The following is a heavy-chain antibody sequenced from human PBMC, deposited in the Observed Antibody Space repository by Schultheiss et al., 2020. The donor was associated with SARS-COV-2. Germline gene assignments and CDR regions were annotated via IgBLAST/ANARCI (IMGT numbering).Heavy chain of an antibody. CDR3: AKDPQSFSEGLFDY. V-gene: IGHV3-23*01. J-gene: IGHJ4*02. Sequence: GGSLRLSCAASGFTFSNYDIQWVRQGTGKGLEWVSSISDSGGSTYYADSVKGRFTISRDNSKNTLYLQMNSLRAEDTAVYYCAKDPQSFSEGLFDYWGQGTLVTVSS. CDR1: GFTFSNYD. CDR2: ISDSGGST. D-gene: IGHD2/OR15-2a*01.